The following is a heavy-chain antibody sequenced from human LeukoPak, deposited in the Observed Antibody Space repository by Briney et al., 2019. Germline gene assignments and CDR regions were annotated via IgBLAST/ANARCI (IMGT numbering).Heavy chain of an antibody. CDR1: GDSFSSNSVT. Sequence: SQTLSLTCAVSGDSFSSNSVTWHWIRQSPSRGLEWLGRTYYRSMLYNDYAVSVRGRITVNHDTSKNQFSLHLNSVTPEDTAVYYCARRLTQYDCFDPWGQGILVTVSS. D-gene: IGHD2-2*01. J-gene: IGHJ5*02. CDR2: TYYRSMLYN. CDR3: ARRLTQYDCFDP. V-gene: IGHV6-1*01.